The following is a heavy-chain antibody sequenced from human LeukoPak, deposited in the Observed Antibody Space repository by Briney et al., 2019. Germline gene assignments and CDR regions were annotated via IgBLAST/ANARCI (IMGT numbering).Heavy chain of an antibody. Sequence: PGGSLRLSCAASGFAFSTYGMHWVRQAPGKGLEWVAFIRYDESNKYYADSVKGRFTISRDNSKNTLYLQMNSLRAEDTAVYYCAKSGAPYQLLMTSWFDPWGQGTLVTVSS. J-gene: IGHJ5*02. CDR1: GFAFSTYG. CDR3: AKSGAPYQLLMTSWFDP. V-gene: IGHV3-30*02. CDR2: IRYDESNK. D-gene: IGHD2-2*01.